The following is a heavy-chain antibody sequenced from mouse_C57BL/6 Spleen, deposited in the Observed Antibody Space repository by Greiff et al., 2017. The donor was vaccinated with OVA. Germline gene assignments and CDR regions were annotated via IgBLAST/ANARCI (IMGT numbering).Heavy chain of an antibody. CDR1: GYTFTSYW. D-gene: IGHD4-1*01. V-gene: IGHV1-64*01. CDR3: ARSELTGTVDY. Sequence: QVQLQQPGAELVKPGASVKLSCKASGYTFTSYWMHWVKQRPGQGLEWIGMIHPNSGSTNYNEKFKSKATLTVDKSSSTAYMQLSSLTSEDSAVYYCARSELTGTVDYWGQGTTLTVSS. CDR2: IHPNSGST. J-gene: IGHJ2*01.